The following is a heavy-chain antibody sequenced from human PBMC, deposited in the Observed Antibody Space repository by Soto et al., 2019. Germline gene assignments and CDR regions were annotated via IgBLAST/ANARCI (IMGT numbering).Heavy chain of an antibody. CDR2: IKSKTDGWTT. Sequence: PXGSLRLSCAASGFTFSNAWVSWVRQAPGKGLEWVGRIKSKTDGWTTDYAAPVKGRFTISRDDSKNTLYLQMNSLKTEDTAVYYCTTTTGYYFDYWGQGTLVTVSS. CDR1: GFTFSNAW. J-gene: IGHJ4*02. V-gene: IGHV3-15*01. CDR3: TTTTGYYFDY. D-gene: IGHD3-3*01.